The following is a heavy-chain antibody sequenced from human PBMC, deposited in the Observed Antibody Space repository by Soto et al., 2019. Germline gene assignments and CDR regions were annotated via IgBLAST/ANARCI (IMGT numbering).Heavy chain of an antibody. J-gene: IGHJ5*02. D-gene: IGHD6-6*01. Sequence: PEAEQRLSGAASRFTFSRYAMSWFPQAPGKALESVSAISVSGGSTYYADSVKGRFTLSRDNSKNTLYLQMNSLRAEATAVYYCAKPLVTRSSVPLDPWHQGTLVAAFS. V-gene: IGHV3-23*01. CDR2: ISVSGGST. CDR3: AKPLVTRSSVPLDP. CDR1: RFTFSRYA.